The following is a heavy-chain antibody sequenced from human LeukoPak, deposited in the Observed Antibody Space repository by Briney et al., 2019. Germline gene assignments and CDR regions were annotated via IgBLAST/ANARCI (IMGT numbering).Heavy chain of an antibody. CDR3: ARESWRPSYFDY. Sequence: KSSQTLSLTCTVSGGSISSGDYYWSWTRQPPGKGLEWIGYIYYSGSTYYNPSLKSRVTISVDTSKNQFSLKLSSVTAADTAVYYCARESWRPSYFDYWGQGTLVTVSS. CDR2: IYYSGST. D-gene: IGHD3-3*01. J-gene: IGHJ4*02. CDR1: GGSISSGDYY. V-gene: IGHV4-30-4*01.